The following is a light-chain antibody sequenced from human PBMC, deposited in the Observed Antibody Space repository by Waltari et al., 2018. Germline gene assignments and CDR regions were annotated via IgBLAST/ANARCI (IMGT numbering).Light chain of an antibody. CDR1: QGIRSD. Sequence: DIQMTQSPSSLSASVGDRVTITCRASQGIRSDLGWYQQKLGEAPKRLIYDATSLQSAVPSRFSGSGSGAEFSRTISSLQPADVATYYCLQHYNYPRTFGQGTTVEIK. CDR2: DAT. CDR3: LQHYNYPRT. V-gene: IGKV1-17*01. J-gene: IGKJ1*01.